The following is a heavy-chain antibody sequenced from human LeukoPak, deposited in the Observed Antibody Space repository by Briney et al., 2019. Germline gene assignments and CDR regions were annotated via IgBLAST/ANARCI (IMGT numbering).Heavy chain of an antibody. CDR2: IIPIFGTA. CDR3: VTSDYYGSGSQKFVY. D-gene: IGHD3-10*01. CDR1: GGTFSSYA. V-gene: IGHV1-69*01. J-gene: IGHJ4*02. Sequence: SAKVSCKASGGTFSSYAISWVRQAPGKGLEWMGGIIPIFGTANYAQTFQGRVTITADESTSTAYMELSSLRSEDTAVYYCVTSDYYGSGSQKFVYWGQGALVIVSS.